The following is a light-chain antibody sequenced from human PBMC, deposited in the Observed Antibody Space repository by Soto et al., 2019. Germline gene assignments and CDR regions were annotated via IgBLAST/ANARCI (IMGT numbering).Light chain of an antibody. Sequence: QSALTQPASVSGSPGQSITISCTGTRSDVGGYNFVSWYQHHPGKAPKLLIYEATKRPSGISNRFSASKSANTASLTVSGLQTEDEADYYCCSYADGRTGVFGGGTKLTVL. V-gene: IGLV2-23*01. J-gene: IGLJ3*02. CDR3: CSYADGRTGV. CDR1: RSDVGGYNF. CDR2: EAT.